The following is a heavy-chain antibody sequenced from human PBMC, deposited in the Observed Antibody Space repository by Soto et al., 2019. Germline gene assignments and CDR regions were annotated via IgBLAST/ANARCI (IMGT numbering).Heavy chain of an antibody. CDR1: GYTFTGYY. D-gene: IGHD6-6*01. CDR2: INPNSGGT. Sequence: ASVKVSCKASGYTFTGYYMHWVRQAPGQGLEWMGWINPNSGGTNYAQKFQGWVTMTRDTSISTAYMELSRLRSDDTAVYYCAREASIAARRRQAFDIWGQGTMVTVSS. CDR3: AREASIAARRRQAFDI. V-gene: IGHV1-2*04. J-gene: IGHJ3*02.